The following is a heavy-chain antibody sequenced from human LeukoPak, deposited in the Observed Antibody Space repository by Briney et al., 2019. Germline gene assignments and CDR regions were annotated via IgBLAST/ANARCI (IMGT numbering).Heavy chain of an antibody. CDR3: AREFGGSGSYYKNWFDP. CDR2: IYSGGNT. V-gene: IGHV3-53*01. D-gene: IGHD3-10*01. Sequence: GGSLRLSCAASGFTVISNYMSWVRQAPGKGLEWVSVIYSGGNTYYADSVEGRFTISRDNSKNTLYLQMKTLKAEDTAVYYCAREFGGSGSYYKNWFDPWGQGTLVTVSS. J-gene: IGHJ5*02. CDR1: GFTVISNY.